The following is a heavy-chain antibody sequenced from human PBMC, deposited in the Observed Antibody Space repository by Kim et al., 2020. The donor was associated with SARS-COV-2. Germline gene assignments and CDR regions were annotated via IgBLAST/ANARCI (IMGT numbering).Heavy chain of an antibody. CDR3: ARQLELPEDAFDI. J-gene: IGHJ3*02. CDR1: GYIFTSYW. CDR2: IYPGDSDT. V-gene: IGHV5-51*01. Sequence: GESLKISCKGSGYIFTSYWIGWVRQMPGKGLEWMGIIYPGDSDTRYSPSFQGQVTISADKSISTAYLQWSSLKASDTAMYYCARQLELPEDAFDIWGQGTMVTVSS. D-gene: IGHD1-7*01.